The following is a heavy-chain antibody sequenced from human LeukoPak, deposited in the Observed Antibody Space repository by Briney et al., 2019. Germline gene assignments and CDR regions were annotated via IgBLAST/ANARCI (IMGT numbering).Heavy chain of an antibody. CDR2: IYHSGTT. CDR1: GGSISSSSYY. D-gene: IGHD3-9*01. CDR3: ARLQYYDILTSFYPIFDS. V-gene: IGHV4-39*07. Sequence: TSETLSLTCTVSGGSISSSSYYWGWIRQPPGKGLEWIGTIYHSGTTFYNPSLKSRVTISVDTSNNQFSLKLRSVTAADTAVYYCARLQYYDILTSFYPIFDSWGQGTLVTVSS. J-gene: IGHJ4*02.